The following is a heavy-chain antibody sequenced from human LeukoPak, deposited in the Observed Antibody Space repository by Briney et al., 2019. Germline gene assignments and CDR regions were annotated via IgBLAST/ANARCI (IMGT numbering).Heavy chain of an antibody. CDR1: GGSINTYY. CDR3: ARRGTPYYYYYMDV. Sequence: SESLSLTCTFFGGSINTYYWSGIRQPPGKGLEFIGYSYSSGSSDYNPSPKSQVAISIDTSKSQFSLKMNSVSAADTAVYYCARRGTPYYYYYMDVWGKGTTVTVSS. V-gene: IGHV4-59*08. D-gene: IGHD3-16*01. CDR2: SYSSGSS. J-gene: IGHJ6*03.